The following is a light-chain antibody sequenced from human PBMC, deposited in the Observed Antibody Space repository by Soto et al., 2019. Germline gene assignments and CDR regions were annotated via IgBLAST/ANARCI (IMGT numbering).Light chain of an antibody. V-gene: IGLV2-14*01. Sequence: QSALTQPASVSGSPGQSITISCTGTSSDVGGYNYVSWYQQHPGKAPKLMIYDVSNRPSGVSNRFSGSKSGNTASLTISGLQAEDEADYYCSSYIRSSLYVFGTGTKLTVL. J-gene: IGLJ1*01. CDR2: DVS. CDR3: SSYIRSSLYV. CDR1: SSDVGGYNY.